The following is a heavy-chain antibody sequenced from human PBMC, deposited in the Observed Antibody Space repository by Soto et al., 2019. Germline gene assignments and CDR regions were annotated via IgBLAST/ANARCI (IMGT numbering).Heavy chain of an antibody. CDR2: INPNSGGT. J-gene: IGHJ6*02. D-gene: IGHD6-6*01. V-gene: IGHV1-2*04. Sequence: GASVKVSCKASGYTFTGYYMHWVRQAPGQGLEWMGWINPNSGGTNYAQKFQGWVTMTRDTSISTAYMELSRLRSDDTAVYYCARDGPQYSSHYYYYGMDVWGQGTTVTVSS. CDR3: ARDGPQYSSHYYYYGMDV. CDR1: GYTFTGYY.